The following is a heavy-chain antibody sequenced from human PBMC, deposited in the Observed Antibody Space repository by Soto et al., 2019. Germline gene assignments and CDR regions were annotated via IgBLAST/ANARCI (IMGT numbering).Heavy chain of an antibody. CDR2: IIPIFGTA. CDR1: GGTFSSYA. Sequence: SVKVSCKASGGTFSSYAISWVRQAPGQGLEWMGGIIPIFGTANYARKFQGRVTITADESTSTAYMELSSLRSEDTAVYYCASLIRYCSGGSCSYYFDYWGQGTLVTVSS. V-gene: IGHV1-69*13. J-gene: IGHJ4*02. CDR3: ASLIRYCSGGSCSYYFDY. D-gene: IGHD2-15*01.